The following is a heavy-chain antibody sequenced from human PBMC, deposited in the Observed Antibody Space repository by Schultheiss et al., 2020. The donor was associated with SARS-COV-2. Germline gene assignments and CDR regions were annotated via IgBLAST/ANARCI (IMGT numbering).Heavy chain of an antibody. J-gene: IGHJ5*02. CDR2: IIPIFGTA. D-gene: IGHD3-16*02. CDR1: GYTFTSYY. Sequence: SVKVSCKASGYTFTSYYMHWVRQAPGQGLEWMGGIIPIFGTANYAQKFQGRVTITADESTSTAYMELSSLRSEDTAVYYCARLYDYIWGSYRNNWFDPWGQGTLVTVSS. CDR3: ARLYDYIWGSYRNNWFDP. V-gene: IGHV1-69*13.